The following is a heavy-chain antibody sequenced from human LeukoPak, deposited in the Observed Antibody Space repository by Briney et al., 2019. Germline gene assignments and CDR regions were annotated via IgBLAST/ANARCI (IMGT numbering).Heavy chain of an antibody. CDR3: ARDRSSLEHDY. D-gene: IGHD5/OR15-5a*01. CDR1: GGTFSSYA. V-gene: IGHV1-69*04. CDR2: IIPILSIA. J-gene: IGHJ4*02. Sequence: ASVKVSCKASGGTFSSYAISWVRQAPGQGLEWMGRIIPILSIANYAQKFQGRVTITADKSTSTAYMELSSLRSEDTAVYYCARDRSSLEHDYWGQGTLVTVSS.